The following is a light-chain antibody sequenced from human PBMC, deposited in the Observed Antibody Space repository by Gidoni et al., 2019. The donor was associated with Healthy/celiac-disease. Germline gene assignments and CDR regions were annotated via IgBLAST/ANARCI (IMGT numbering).Light chain of an antibody. Sequence: DIQMTQSPSTLSASVGDRVTITCRASQSISSWLAWYQQKPGKAPKLLIYKASSLESGVPSRFTGSGSVTEFTLPICRLQPDDFAPYYCQQYNIYWTFGQGTKVEIK. CDR2: KAS. CDR1: QSISSW. J-gene: IGKJ1*01. V-gene: IGKV1-5*03. CDR3: QQYNIYWT.